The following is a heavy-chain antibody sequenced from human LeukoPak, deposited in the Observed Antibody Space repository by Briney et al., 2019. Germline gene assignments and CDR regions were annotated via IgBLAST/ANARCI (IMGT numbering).Heavy chain of an antibody. V-gene: IGHV1-18*01. CDR1: GYTFTNYG. CDR3: ARGLAPENYYYYYGMDV. D-gene: IGHD6-19*01. J-gene: IGHJ6*02. CDR2: ISAYNANT. Sequence: ASVKVSCKASGYTFTNYGVSWVRQAPGQGLEWMGWISAYNANTNYAQKLQGRVTMTTDTSASTAYKELRSLRSDDTAVYYCARGLAPENYYYYYGMDVWGQGTTVTVSS.